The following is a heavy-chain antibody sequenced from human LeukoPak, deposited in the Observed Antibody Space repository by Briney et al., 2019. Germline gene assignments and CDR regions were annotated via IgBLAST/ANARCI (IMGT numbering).Heavy chain of an antibody. CDR1: GGSISSSSSY. V-gene: IGHV4-39*01. J-gene: IGHJ4*02. D-gene: IGHD2-21*02. CDR3: ASLYCGGDCYPDY. CDR2: IYYSGST. Sequence: PSETLSLTCTVSGGSISSSSSYWGWIRQPPGKGLEWIGSIYYSGSTYYNPSLKSRATISVDTSKNQFSLKLSSVTAADMAVYYCASLYCGGDCYPDYWGQGTLVTVSS.